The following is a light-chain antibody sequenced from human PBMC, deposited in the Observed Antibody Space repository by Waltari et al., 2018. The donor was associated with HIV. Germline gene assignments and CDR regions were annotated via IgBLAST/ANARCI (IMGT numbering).Light chain of an antibody. CDR1: SPNIGSNT. CDR3: ASWDDSLNGPV. J-gene: IGLJ2*01. V-gene: IGLV1-44*01. CDR2: GKN. Sequence: QSVLTQPPSTSGTPGQRVTISCSGSSPNIGSNTVSWFQQLPGKAPKVRIYGKNQRPSGVPDRFSGSKSGTSASLAIGGLQSEDEADYYCASWDDSLNGPVFGGGTTLTVL.